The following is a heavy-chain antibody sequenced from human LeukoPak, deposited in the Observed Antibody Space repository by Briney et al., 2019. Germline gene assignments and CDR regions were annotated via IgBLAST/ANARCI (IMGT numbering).Heavy chain of an antibody. CDR3: ARDSGSYYVPAFDI. J-gene: IGHJ3*02. CDR2: ISSSSSTI. Sequence: GGSLRLSCAPSGFTFSSYSMNWVRQAPGKGLEWVSYISSSSSTIYYADSVKGRFTISRDNAKNSLYLQMNSLRAEDTAVYYCARDSGSYYVPAFDIWGQGTMVTVSS. CDR1: GFTFSSYS. V-gene: IGHV3-48*01. D-gene: IGHD1-26*01.